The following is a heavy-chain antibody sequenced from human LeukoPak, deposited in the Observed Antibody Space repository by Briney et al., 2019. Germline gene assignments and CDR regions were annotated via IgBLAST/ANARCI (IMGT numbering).Heavy chain of an antibody. Sequence: PSGTLSLTCTVSGGSISNFYWSWIRQPPGKGLEWIGYIYYSGSTNYNPSLKSRITISVDTSRTQFSLKLSSVTAADTAVYYCARGGYYDSSGSTGFWFDPWGQGTLVTVSS. CDR2: IYYSGST. J-gene: IGHJ5*02. D-gene: IGHD3-22*01. CDR3: ARGGYYDSSGSTGFWFDP. CDR1: GGSISNFY. V-gene: IGHV4-59*08.